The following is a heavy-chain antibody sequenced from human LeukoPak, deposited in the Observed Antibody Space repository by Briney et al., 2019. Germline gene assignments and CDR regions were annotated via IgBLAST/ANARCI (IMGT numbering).Heavy chain of an antibody. D-gene: IGHD6-19*01. Sequence: ASQTLSLTCTVSGGSISSGSYYWSWIRQPAGKGLEWIGRIYTSGSTNYNPSLKSRVTISVDTSKNQFSLKLSSVTAADTAVYYCASSGWYEGGVYWGQGTLVTVSS. V-gene: IGHV4-61*02. CDR2: IYTSGST. J-gene: IGHJ4*02. CDR3: ASSGWYEGGVY. CDR1: GGSISSGSYY.